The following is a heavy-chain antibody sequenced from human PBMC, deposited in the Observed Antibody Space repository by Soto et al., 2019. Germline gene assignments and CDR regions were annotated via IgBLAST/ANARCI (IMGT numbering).Heavy chain of an antibody. CDR1: GFTFSSYG. D-gene: IGHD6-6*01. J-gene: IGHJ6*02. Sequence: QVQLVESGGGVVQPGRSLRLSCAASGFTFSSYGMHWVRQAPGKGLEWVAVISYDGSNKYYADSVKGRVTISRDNSKNTLYLQMNSLRAADTAVYYCAKGRARPYYYYYYGMDVWGQGTTVTVSS. CDR3: AKGRARPYYYYYYGMDV. CDR2: ISYDGSNK. V-gene: IGHV3-30*18.